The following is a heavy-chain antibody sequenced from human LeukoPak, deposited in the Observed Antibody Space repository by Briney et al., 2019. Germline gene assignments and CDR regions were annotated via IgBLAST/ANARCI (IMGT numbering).Heavy chain of an antibody. D-gene: IGHD3-16*02. V-gene: IGHV3-11*01. J-gene: IGHJ4*02. CDR2: ISSSGSTI. CDR1: GFTFSDYY. CDR3: ARVSSGLNVWGSYRNLDY. Sequence: GGSLRLSCAASGFTFSDYYMSWIRQAPGKGLEWASYISSSGSTIYYADSVKGRFTISRDNAKNSLYLQMNSLRAEDTAVYYCARVSSGLNVWGSYRNLDYWGQGTLVTVSS.